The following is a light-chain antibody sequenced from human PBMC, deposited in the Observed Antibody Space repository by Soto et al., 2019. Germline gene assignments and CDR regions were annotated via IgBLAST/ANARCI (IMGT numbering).Light chain of an antibody. J-gene: IGLJ3*02. CDR1: NSDIGGYNY. V-gene: IGLV2-11*01. Sequence: QSALTQPRSVSGSPKQSVTISCTGTNSDIGGYNYVSWYQQHPGKAPKVMIYDVSRRPSGVPDRFSGSKSGNTASLTISGLQAEDEADYYCCSYAGSYTFWVFGGGTKLTVL. CDR3: CSYAGSYTFWV. CDR2: DVS.